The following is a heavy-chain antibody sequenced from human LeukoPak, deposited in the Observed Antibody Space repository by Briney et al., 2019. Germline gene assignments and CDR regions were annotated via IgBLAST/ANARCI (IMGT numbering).Heavy chain of an antibody. J-gene: IGHJ6*02. Sequence: GGSLRLSCAASGFTFSNAWMSWVRQAPGKGLEWVGRIKSKTDGGTTDYAAPVKGRYTISRDDSKNTLYLQMNSLKTEDTAVYYCGVVAATQGDYYYYGMDAWGQGTTVTVSS. CDR1: GFTFSNAW. CDR3: GVVAATQGDYYYYGMDA. D-gene: IGHD2-15*01. CDR2: IKSKTDGGTT. V-gene: IGHV3-15*01.